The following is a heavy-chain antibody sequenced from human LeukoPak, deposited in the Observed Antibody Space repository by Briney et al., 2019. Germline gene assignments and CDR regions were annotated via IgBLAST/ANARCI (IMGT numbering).Heavy chain of an antibody. V-gene: IGHV3-21*01. CDR3: ARRGFGRNRAFDI. J-gene: IGHJ3*02. D-gene: IGHD1-14*01. CDR1: GFTFSSYA. CDR2: ISSSSSYI. Sequence: GGSLRLSCAASGFTFSSYAMSWVRQAPGKGLEWVSSISSSSSYIYYADSVKGRFTISRDNAKNSLYLQMNSLRAEDTAVYYCARRGFGRNRAFDIWGQGTMVTVSS.